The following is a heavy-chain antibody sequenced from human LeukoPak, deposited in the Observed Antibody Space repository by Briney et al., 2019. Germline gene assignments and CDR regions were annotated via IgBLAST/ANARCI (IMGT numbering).Heavy chain of an antibody. J-gene: IGHJ1*01. Sequence: ASVKVSCKASGYTFTSYGISWVRQARGQGLEWMGWISAYNGNTNYAQKLQGRVTMTTDTSTSTAYMELRSLRSDDTAVYYCARDWYDSSGWEYFQHWGQGTLVTVSS. CDR1: GYTFTSYG. CDR3: ARDWYDSSGWEYFQH. D-gene: IGHD3-22*01. CDR2: ISAYNGNT. V-gene: IGHV1-18*01.